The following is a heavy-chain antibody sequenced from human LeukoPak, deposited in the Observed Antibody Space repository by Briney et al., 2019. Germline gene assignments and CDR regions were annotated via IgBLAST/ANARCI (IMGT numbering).Heavy chain of an antibody. CDR2: VIRDGSFT. D-gene: IGHD6-19*01. Sequence: GGSLRLSCAASGFTFRSYWMHWVRQAPGKGLEWVSRVIRDGSFTNYADSVKGRFTISRDNAKNTLHLQMSSLRAEDTAVYYCAKDISSREIRIAVAGWGYHFDYWGQGTLVTVSS. V-gene: IGHV3-74*01. CDR3: AKDISSREIRIAVAGWGYHFDY. CDR1: GFTFRSYW. J-gene: IGHJ4*02.